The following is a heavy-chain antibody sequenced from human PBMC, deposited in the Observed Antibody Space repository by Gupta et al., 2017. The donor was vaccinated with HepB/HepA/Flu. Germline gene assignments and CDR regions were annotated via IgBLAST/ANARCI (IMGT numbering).Heavy chain of an antibody. D-gene: IGHD6-19*01. CDR2: INDDGSTI. CDR3: AKAGSWRFDY. J-gene: IGHJ4*02. Sequence: EVQLVESGGGSVKPGGSLGLPCAGPGLQSRTSGLHWVRQGPGKGLEWLSRINDDGSTIDYADSVKGRFTISRDNAKNTLYLQMNSLRAEDTAVYYCAKAGSWRFDYWGQGTLVTVSS. CDR1: GLQSRTSG. V-gene: IGHV3-74*01.